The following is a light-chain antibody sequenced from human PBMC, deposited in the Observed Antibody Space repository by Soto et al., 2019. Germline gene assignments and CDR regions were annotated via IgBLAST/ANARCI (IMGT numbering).Light chain of an antibody. V-gene: IGKV3-11*01. CDR1: QSVSSY. J-gene: IGKJ3*01. CDR3: QQRSNWPPVFT. Sequence: EIVLTQSPATLSLSPGERATLSCRASQSVSSYLAWYQQKPGQAPRLLIYDASNRATGIPARFSGSGSGTDFTLTISSLEPEEVAVYYCQQRSNWPPVFTFGPGTRWIS. CDR2: DAS.